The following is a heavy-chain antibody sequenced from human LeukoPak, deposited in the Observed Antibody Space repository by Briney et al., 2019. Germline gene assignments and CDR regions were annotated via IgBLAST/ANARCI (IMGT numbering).Heavy chain of an antibody. CDR1: GYTFIDYF. V-gene: IGHV1-2*02. Sequence: ASVKVSCKASGYTFIDYFIHWMRQTPGQGLGWLGWINPNSGVTRYAQKFQDRVTMTRDTAAYMELSSLKSDDTAMYYCVRAVSGTLGGAFDIWGQGTAVTVSS. CDR3: VRAVSGTLGGAFDI. CDR2: INPNSGVT. J-gene: IGHJ3*02. D-gene: IGHD1-7*01.